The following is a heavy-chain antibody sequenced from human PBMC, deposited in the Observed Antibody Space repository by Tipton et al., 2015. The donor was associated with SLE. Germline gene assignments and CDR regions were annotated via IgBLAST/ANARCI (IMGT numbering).Heavy chain of an antibody. J-gene: IGHJ4*02. V-gene: IGHV4-59*08. CDR3: ATTYDTFPAYFDY. CDR2: IYHSGST. D-gene: IGHD3-22*01. Sequence: TLSLTCTVSGGSISSYYWSWIRQPPGKGLEWIGSIYHSGSTHYNPSLKSRVTISVDTSKNQFSLKLSSVTAADTAVYYCATTYDTFPAYFDYWGQGTLVTVSS. CDR1: GGSISSYY.